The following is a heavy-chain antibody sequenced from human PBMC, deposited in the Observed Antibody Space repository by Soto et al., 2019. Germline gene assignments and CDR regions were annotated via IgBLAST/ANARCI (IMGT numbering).Heavy chain of an antibody. CDR2: IWYDGSNK. V-gene: IGHV3-33*01. J-gene: IGHJ4*02. CDR3: AREAFQEPFFDY. D-gene: IGHD1-26*01. Sequence: QVQLVESGGGVVQPGRSLRLSCAASGFTFSSYGMHWVRQAPGKGLEWVAVIWYDGSNKYYADFVKGLFTISRDNSKNTLYLQMNSLRAEDTAVYYCAREAFQEPFFDYWGQGTLVTVSS. CDR1: GFTFSSYG.